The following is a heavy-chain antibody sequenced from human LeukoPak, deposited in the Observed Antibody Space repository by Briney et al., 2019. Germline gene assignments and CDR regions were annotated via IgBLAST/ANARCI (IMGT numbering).Heavy chain of an antibody. D-gene: IGHD2-15*01. V-gene: IGHV1-46*01. CDR1: GYDFTTNY. CDR3: AKGYCTGGSCYVLDS. J-gene: IGHJ4*02. Sequence: ASLKVSCTASGYDFTTNYIHWVRQAPGQGLEWMGTINPSVSSTTYGQRFRGRVTMTRDTSTATVYMDLGSLTSEDTAIYCCAKGYCTGGSCYVLDSWGQGTLVTVSS. CDR2: INPSVSST.